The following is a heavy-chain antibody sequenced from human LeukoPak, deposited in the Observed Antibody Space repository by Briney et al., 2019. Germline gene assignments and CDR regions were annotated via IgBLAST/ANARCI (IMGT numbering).Heavy chain of an antibody. Sequence: GGSLRLSCAASGFTLSRYEMNWVREAPGKGLEWVSYISSSVSTIYYADSVTGRFTISRDNAKNSLYLQMNSLRAEDTAVYYCAKDLGSGSYSEYYYYMDVWGKGTTVTISS. V-gene: IGHV3-48*03. D-gene: IGHD3-10*01. CDR2: ISSSVSTI. J-gene: IGHJ6*03. CDR3: AKDLGSGSYSEYYYYMDV. CDR1: GFTLSRYE.